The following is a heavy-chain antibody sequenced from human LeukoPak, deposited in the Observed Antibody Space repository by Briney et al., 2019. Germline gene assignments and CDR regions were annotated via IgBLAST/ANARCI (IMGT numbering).Heavy chain of an antibody. V-gene: IGHV4-30-4*01. D-gene: IGHD7-27*01. Sequence: SETLSLTCTVSGGSISSGDYYWSWIRQPPGKGLEWIGYIYYSGTTYYNPSPKSRVTISVDTSKNQFSLKLSSVTAADTAVYYCAREKSGQFGYWGQGTLVTVSS. CDR2: IYYSGTT. J-gene: IGHJ4*02. CDR1: GGSISSGDYY. CDR3: AREKSGQFGY.